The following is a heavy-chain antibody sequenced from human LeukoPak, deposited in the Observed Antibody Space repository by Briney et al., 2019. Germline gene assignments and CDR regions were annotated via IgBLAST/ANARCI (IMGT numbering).Heavy chain of an antibody. V-gene: IGHV3-49*03. CDR3: TRDRTWGGEWEPINY. Sequence: PGGSLRLSCTGSGLTFSDFGLSWFRQAPGKVLEWVGFIRSKTYGWTIEYGASVKGRFTISRAHSQSIAYLQMNSLKTEDTAVYYCTRDRTWGGEWEPINYWGQGTLVTVSS. CDR2: IRSKTYGWTI. J-gene: IGHJ4*02. CDR1: GLTFSDFG. D-gene: IGHD1-26*01.